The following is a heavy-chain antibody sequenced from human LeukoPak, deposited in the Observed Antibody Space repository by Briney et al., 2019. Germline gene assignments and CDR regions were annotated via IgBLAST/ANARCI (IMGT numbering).Heavy chain of an antibody. J-gene: IGHJ3*02. CDR1: GYTFTGYY. V-gene: IGHV1-2*02. Sequence: ASVKVSCKASGYTFTGYYMHWVRQAPGQGLEWMGWINPNSGGTNYAQKFQGRVTMTRDTSISTAYMELSRLRSDDTAVYYCAREGDSSSPHLTPSAFDIWGQGTMVTVSS. CDR2: INPNSGGT. D-gene: IGHD6-6*01. CDR3: AREGDSSSPHLTPSAFDI.